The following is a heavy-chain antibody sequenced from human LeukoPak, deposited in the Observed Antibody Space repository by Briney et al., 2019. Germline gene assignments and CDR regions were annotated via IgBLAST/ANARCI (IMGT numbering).Heavy chain of an antibody. CDR2: IYYSGST. V-gene: IGHV4-59*01. CDR3: AREVIGTMVRGVCRGCWFDP. D-gene: IGHD3-10*01. Sequence: SETLSLTCTVSGGSISSYYWSWIRQPPGKGLEWIGYIYYSGSTNYNPSLKSRVTISVDTSKNQFSLKLSSVTAADTAVYYCAREVIGTMVRGVCRGCWFDPWGQGTLVTVSS. J-gene: IGHJ5*02. CDR1: GGSISSYY.